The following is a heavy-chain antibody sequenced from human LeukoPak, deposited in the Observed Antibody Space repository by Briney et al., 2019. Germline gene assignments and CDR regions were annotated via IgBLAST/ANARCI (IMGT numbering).Heavy chain of an antibody. CDR2: INWNGGST. D-gene: IGHD6-13*01. V-gene: IGHV3-20*04. J-gene: IGHJ5*02. CDR1: GFTFDGYG. Sequence: PGGSLRLSCAASGFTFDGYGMSWVRQAPGKVLEWVSGINWNGGSTGYADSVKGRFTISRDNAKNSLYLQMNSLRAEDTALYYCARARHSSSWYGLGEKINWFDPWGQGTLVTVSS. CDR3: ARARHSSSWYGLGEKINWFDP.